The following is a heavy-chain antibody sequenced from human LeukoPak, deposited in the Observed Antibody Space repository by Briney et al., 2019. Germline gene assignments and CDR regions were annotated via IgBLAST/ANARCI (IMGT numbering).Heavy chain of an antibody. Sequence: SQTLSLTCTVSGGSISSGDYYWSWIRQPPGKGLEWIGYIYYSGSTYYNPSLKSRVTISVDTSKNQFSLKLSAVTAADTAVYYCATYYYDSSGYPRFDYWGQGTLVTVSS. CDR3: ATYYYDSSGYPRFDY. D-gene: IGHD3-22*01. CDR2: IYYSGST. CDR1: GGSISSGDYY. J-gene: IGHJ4*02. V-gene: IGHV4-30-4*01.